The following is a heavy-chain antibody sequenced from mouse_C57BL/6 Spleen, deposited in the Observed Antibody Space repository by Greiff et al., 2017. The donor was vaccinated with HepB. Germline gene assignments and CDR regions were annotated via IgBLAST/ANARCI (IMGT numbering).Heavy chain of an antibody. V-gene: IGHV7-3*01. D-gene: IGHD2-5*01. CDR2: IRNKANGYTT. Sequence: EVKLMESGGGLVQPGGSLSLSCAASGFTFTDYYMSWVRQPPGKALEWLGFIRNKANGYTTEYSASVKGRFTISRDNSQSILYHQMYALRAEDSATYYCARYYGAYYSNYDWFAYWGQGTLVTVSA. J-gene: IGHJ3*01. CDR1: GFTFTDYY. CDR3: ARYYGAYYSNYDWFAY.